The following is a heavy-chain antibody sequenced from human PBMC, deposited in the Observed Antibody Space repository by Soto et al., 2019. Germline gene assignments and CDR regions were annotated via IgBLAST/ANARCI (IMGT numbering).Heavy chain of an antibody. D-gene: IGHD3-10*01. CDR2: IYYSGST. CDR1: GGSISSSSYY. V-gene: IGHV4-39*01. J-gene: IGHJ4*02. Sequence: SETLSLTCTVSGGSISSSSYYWGWIRQPPGKGLEWIGSIYYSGSTYYNPSLKSRVTISVDTSKNQFSLKLSSVTAADTAVYYCARPGSGSPTYYFDYWGQGTLVTVSS. CDR3: ARPGSGSPTYYFDY.